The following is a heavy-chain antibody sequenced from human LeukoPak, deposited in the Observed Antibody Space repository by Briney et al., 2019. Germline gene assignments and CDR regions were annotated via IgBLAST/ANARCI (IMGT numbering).Heavy chain of an antibody. J-gene: IGHJ3*02. Sequence: PGGSLRLSCEAYGFTFSSSDMPWVRQATGKGLEWVSAIGTAGDTYSPGSVKGRFTLSSDNAKNSLYLQMNSLRVGDTAVYYCARLRAAALEIWGQGAMVTVSS. CDR1: GFTFSSSD. CDR3: ARLRAAALEI. D-gene: IGHD4-17*01. V-gene: IGHV3-13*01. CDR2: IGTAGDT.